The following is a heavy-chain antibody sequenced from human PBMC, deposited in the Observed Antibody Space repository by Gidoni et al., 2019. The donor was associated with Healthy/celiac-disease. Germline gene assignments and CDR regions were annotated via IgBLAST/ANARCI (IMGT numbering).Heavy chain of an antibody. CDR3: TRLGGGSYRFDP. CDR1: GLTFIGSA. D-gene: IGHD1-26*01. Sequence: EVQLVVSGGGLVQPGGSLTLSRAASGLTFIGSAMHWVRQAPGKGLEWIGLIRSEANRNATAYAASVKGRFTISRDDSKNTAYLQMNSLKTEDTAVYYCTRLGGGSYRFDPWGQGTLVTVSS. V-gene: IGHV3-73*01. J-gene: IGHJ5*02. CDR2: IRSEANRNAT.